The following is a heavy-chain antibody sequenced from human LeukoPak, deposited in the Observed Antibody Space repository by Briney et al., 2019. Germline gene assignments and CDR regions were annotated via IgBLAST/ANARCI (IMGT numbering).Heavy chain of an antibody. CDR1: GGTFSSYA. Sequence: GASVKVSCKASGGTFSSYAISWVRQAPGQGLEWIGRIIPIFGTANYAQKFQGRVTITTDESTSTAYMELSSLRSEDTAVYYCARWPSGGVTIFGVVGDWYFDLWGRGTLVTVSS. CDR2: IIPIFGTA. D-gene: IGHD3-3*01. V-gene: IGHV1-69*05. J-gene: IGHJ2*01. CDR3: ARWPSGGVTIFGVVGDWYFDL.